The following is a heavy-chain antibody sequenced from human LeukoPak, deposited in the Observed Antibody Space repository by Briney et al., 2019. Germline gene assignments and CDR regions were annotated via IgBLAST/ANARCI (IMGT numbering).Heavy chain of an antibody. V-gene: IGHV3-74*01. CDR1: VFTFSIYL. CDR3: ARDASPNSFYDYVWGSYRWDGMDV. Sequence: GGSLRLSCAASVFTFSIYLMHWVREAPGRGRVRVSRINSDGSSTSYADSVKGRFTISRDNAKNTLYLQMNSLRAEDTAVYYCARDASPNSFYDYVWGSYRWDGMDVWGKGTTVTVSS. D-gene: IGHD3-16*02. J-gene: IGHJ6*04. CDR2: INSDGSST.